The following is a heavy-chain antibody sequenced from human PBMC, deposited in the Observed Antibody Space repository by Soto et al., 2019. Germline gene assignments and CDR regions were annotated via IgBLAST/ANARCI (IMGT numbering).Heavy chain of an antibody. CDR1: GGSISSGDYF. Sequence: QVHLQESGPGLVKPSQTLSLTCTVSGGSISSGDYFWSWIRQPPGKGLEWIAHIYSSGGPHYNPSLKSRATISLDTSKNQVALELTSVTAAASAVYFCAREVGQTSSSDAFDIWGQGTMVTVS. CDR3: AREVGQTSSSDAFDI. D-gene: IGHD6-6*01. J-gene: IGHJ3*02. CDR2: IYSSGGP. V-gene: IGHV4-30-4*01.